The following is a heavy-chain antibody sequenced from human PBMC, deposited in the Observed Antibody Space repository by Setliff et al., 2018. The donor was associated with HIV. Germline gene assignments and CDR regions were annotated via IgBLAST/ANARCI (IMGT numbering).Heavy chain of an antibody. CDR1: GFTFGDFA. D-gene: IGHD5-18*01. Sequence: QAGGSLRLSCTASGFTFGDFAMSWVRQAPGKGLEWVAFIRSKAYGGTTEYAASVKGRFSISRDDSKSIAYLQMNSLKAEDTAVYYCTRVSAWIQLTYYFDYWGQGTLVTVSS. CDR2: IRSKAYGGTT. V-gene: IGHV3-49*04. CDR3: TRVSAWIQLTYYFDY. J-gene: IGHJ4*02.